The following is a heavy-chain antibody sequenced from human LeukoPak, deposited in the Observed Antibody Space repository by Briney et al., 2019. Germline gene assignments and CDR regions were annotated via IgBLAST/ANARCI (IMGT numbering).Heavy chain of an antibody. CDR1: GYTFTGYY. CDR3: ASGYYWGSYFDY. CDR2: INPSGGST. Sequence: ASVKVSCKASGYTFTGYYMHWVRQAPGQGLEWMGIINPSGGSTSYAQKFQGRVTMTRDMSTSTVYMELSSLRSEDTAVYYCASGYYWGSYFDYWGQGTLVTVSS. V-gene: IGHV1-46*01. D-gene: IGHD3-22*01. J-gene: IGHJ4*02.